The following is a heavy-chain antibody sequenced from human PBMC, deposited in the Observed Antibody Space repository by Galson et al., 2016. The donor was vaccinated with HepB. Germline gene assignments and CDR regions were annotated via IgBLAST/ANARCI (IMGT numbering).Heavy chain of an antibody. J-gene: IGHJ4*02. V-gene: IGHV3-48*02. CDR1: GFTFRSYA. CDR2: ISRRSHTI. Sequence: SLRLSCAASGFTFRSYAMNWVRQAPGKGLEWISYISRRSHTIYDADSVKGRFTISRDDAKNSLYLQMNSLRDEDTAVYYCAREQAVLMRSDQTYYFDYWGQGTLVTVSS. D-gene: IGHD2-8*01. CDR3: AREQAVLMRSDQTYYFDY.